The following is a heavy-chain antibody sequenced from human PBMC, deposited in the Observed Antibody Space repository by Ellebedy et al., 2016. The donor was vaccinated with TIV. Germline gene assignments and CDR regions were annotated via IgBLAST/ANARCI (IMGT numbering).Heavy chain of an antibody. V-gene: IGHV4-59*01. CDR1: GGSISSYY. D-gene: IGHD6-19*01. J-gene: IGHJ2*01. CDR2: IYYSGST. CDR3: ARDRRLGRYFDL. Sequence: MPGGSLRLSCTVSGGSISSYYWSWIRQPPGKGLEWIGYIYYSGSTNYNPSLKSRVTISVDTSKNQFSLKLSSVTAADTAVYYCARDRRLGRYFDLWGRGTLVTVSS.